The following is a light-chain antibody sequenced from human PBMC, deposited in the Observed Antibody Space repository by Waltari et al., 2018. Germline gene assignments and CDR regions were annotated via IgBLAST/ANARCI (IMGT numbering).Light chain of an antibody. Sequence: QLVLTQSPSASASLGASVKLTCTPSSGHSTNVIAWRQKRPEKGPRYLMKVYSDGSHNKGDEIPDRFSGSSSGAERYLTISSLQSEDEADYYCQTGGHGTWVFGGGTKLTVL. V-gene: IGLV4-69*01. CDR3: QTGGHGTWV. CDR1: SGHSTNV. J-gene: IGLJ3*02. CDR2: VYSDGSH.